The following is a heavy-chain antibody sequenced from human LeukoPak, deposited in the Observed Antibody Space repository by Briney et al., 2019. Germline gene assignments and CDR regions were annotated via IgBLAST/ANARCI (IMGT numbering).Heavy chain of an antibody. CDR3: ARHNGGGSLGDAFDI. Sequence: PGGSLRLSCAASGFTFSSYAMHWVRQAPGKGLEWVAVISYDGSNKYYADSVKGRFTISRDNSKNTLYLQMNSLRAEDTAVYYCARHNGGGSLGDAFDIWGKGTMATVSS. CDR2: ISYDGSNK. D-gene: IGHD4-23*01. V-gene: IGHV3-30-3*01. CDR1: GFTFSSYA. J-gene: IGHJ3*02.